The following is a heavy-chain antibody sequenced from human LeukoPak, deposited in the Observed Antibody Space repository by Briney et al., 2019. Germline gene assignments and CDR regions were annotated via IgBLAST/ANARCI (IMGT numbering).Heavy chain of an antibody. J-gene: IGHJ4*02. CDR3: AKGVGPRTVDIVATTLDY. CDR1: GFTFSSYG. D-gene: IGHD5-12*01. CDR2: IRYDGSNK. V-gene: IGHV3-30*02. Sequence: GGSLRLSCAASGFTFSSYGMHWVRQAPGKGPEWVAFIRYDGSNKYYADSVKGRFTISRDNSKNTLYLQMNSLRAEDTAVYYCAKGVGPRTVDIVATTLDYWGQGTLVTVSS.